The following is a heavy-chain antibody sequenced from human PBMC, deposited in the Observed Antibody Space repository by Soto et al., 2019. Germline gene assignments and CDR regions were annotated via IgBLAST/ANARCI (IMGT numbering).Heavy chain of an antibody. J-gene: IGHJ4*02. D-gene: IGHD2-21*01. Sequence: GGSLRLSCAASGFTFSNYGMHWVRQAPGKGLEWVAVIWYDGNNKYYADPVKGRFTISRDNSNNTLYVQMTSLRAEDTAVYYCARGLHSLFDYWGQGTLVTVSS. CDR3: ARGLHSLFDY. V-gene: IGHV3-33*01. CDR2: IWYDGNNK. CDR1: GFTFSNYG.